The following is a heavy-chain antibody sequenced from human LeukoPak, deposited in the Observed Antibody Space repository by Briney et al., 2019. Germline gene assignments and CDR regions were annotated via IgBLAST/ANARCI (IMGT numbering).Heavy chain of an antibody. V-gene: IGHV4-34*01. Sequence: PSETLSLTCAVYGGSFSGYYWSWIRQPPGKGRECIGEINHSGSTNYNPSLKSRVTISVDTSKNRFSLKLSSVTAADTAVYYCARGRSDYIWGSNRGAFDIWGQGTMVTVSS. CDR2: INHSGST. CDR1: GGSFSGYY. D-gene: IGHD3-16*01. J-gene: IGHJ3*02. CDR3: ARGRSDYIWGSNRGAFDI.